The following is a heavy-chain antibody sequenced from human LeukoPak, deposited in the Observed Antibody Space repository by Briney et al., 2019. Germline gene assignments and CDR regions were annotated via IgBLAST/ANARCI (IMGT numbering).Heavy chain of an antibody. CDR2: IRYDGSNK. D-gene: IGHD5-12*01. Sequence: GGSLRLSCATSGFTFSSYGMHWVRQAPGKGLEWVAFIRYDGSNKYYADSVKGRFTISRDNSKNTLYLQMNSLRAEDTAVYYCAKDRATILDYWGQGTLVTVSS. J-gene: IGHJ4*02. CDR3: AKDRATILDY. V-gene: IGHV3-30*02. CDR1: GFTFSSYG.